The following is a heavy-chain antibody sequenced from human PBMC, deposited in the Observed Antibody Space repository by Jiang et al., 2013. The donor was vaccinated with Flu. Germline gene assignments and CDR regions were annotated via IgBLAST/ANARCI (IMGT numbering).Heavy chain of an antibody. CDR3: ARLLGYCTNGVCYFDY. Sequence: SLKISCKGSGYSFTSYWIGWVRQMPGKGLEWMGIIYPGDSDTRYSPSFQGQVTISADKSISTAYLQWSSLKASDTAMYYCARLLGYCTNGVCYFDYWGQGTLVTVSS. D-gene: IGHD2-8*01. J-gene: IGHJ4*02. CDR2: IYPGDSDT. V-gene: IGHV5-51*01. CDR1: GYSFTSYW.